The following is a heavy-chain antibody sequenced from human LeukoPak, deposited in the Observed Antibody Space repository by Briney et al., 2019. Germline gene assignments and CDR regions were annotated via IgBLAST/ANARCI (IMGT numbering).Heavy chain of an antibody. CDR1: GYTFTSYG. J-gene: IGHJ4*02. V-gene: IGHV1-18*01. D-gene: IGHD3-3*01. CDR2: ISAYNGNT. Sequence: ASVKVSCKASGYTFTSYGISWVRQAPGQGLEWIGWISAYNGNTNYAQKLQGRVTMTTDTSTSTAYMELRSLRSDDTAVYYCARSRYYDFWSGYSDFDYWGQGTLVTVSS. CDR3: ARSRYYDFWSGYSDFDY.